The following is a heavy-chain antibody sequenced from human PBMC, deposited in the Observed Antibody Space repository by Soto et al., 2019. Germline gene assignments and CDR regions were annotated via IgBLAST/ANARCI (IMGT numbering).Heavy chain of an antibody. J-gene: IGHJ5*02. V-gene: IGHV4-59*08. CDR3: ARHVPARVGFDP. CDR2: IYYSGST. Sequence: QVQLQESGPGLVKPSETLSLTSTVSGGSMSNYYWSWIRQPPGKGLEWIGYIYYSGSTNYNPSLKSRVTISVDTSKNQFSLKLSSVTAADTAVYYCARHVPARVGFDPWGQGTLVTASS. CDR1: GGSMSNYY.